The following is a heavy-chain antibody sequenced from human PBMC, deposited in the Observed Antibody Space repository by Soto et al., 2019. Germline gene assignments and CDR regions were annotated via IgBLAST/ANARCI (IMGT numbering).Heavy chain of an antibody. Sequence: GGSLRLSCSASGFTFSGDDVHWVRQAPGKGLEYVSGLSSDGEKSYYADFVKGIFTIFRDNSKNTLYLQMSSLRPEDTAMYYCVVRGTAFDIWGQGTMVTVSS. V-gene: IGHV3-64D*08. D-gene: IGHD3-10*01. CDR3: VVRGTAFDI. CDR2: LSSDGEKS. J-gene: IGHJ3*02. CDR1: GFTFSGDD.